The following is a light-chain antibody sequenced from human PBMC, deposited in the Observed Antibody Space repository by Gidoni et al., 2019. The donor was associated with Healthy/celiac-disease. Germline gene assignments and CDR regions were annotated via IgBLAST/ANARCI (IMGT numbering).Light chain of an antibody. CDR3: GTWDSSLSVV. CDR1: SSNIENNY. CDR2: DNN. Sequence: SAVLQPPSLSPPPGQKVTISCSGSSSNIENNYVSWYQQLPGTAPKLLIYDNNKRPSGIPDRFSGSKSGTSATLGITGLQTGDEADYYCGTWDSSLSVVFGGGTKLTVL. J-gene: IGLJ2*01. V-gene: IGLV1-51*01.